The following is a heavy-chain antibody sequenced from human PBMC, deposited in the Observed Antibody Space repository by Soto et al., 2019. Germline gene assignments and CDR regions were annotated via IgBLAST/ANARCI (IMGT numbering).Heavy chain of an antibody. J-gene: IGHJ4*01. D-gene: IGHD1-26*01. CDR3: TTDSYSPIIIVRFDY. V-gene: IGHV3-15*01. Sequence: PGGSLRLSCVASGLTFDTYSMSWVRQAPGKGLEWVSGISGSGTTDYAEPVKGRFAISRDDSNNMVYLQMNSLKIEDTAVYYCTTDSYSPIIIVRFDYWGHGTLVTVSS. CDR2: ISGSGTT. CDR1: GLTFDTYS.